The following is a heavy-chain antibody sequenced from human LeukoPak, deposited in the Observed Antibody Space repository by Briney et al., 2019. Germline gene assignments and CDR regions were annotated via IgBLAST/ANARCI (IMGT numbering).Heavy chain of an antibody. Sequence: GGSLRLSCAASGFTFSSYGMSWVRQAPGKGLEWVSAIRGSGDSTYYADSVKGRFTISRDNSKNTLYLQMNSLRAEDTAVYYCARIYQWELPGDYWGQGTLVTVSS. CDR1: GFTFSSYG. CDR2: IRGSGDST. V-gene: IGHV3-23*01. CDR3: ARIYQWELPGDY. D-gene: IGHD1-26*01. J-gene: IGHJ4*02.